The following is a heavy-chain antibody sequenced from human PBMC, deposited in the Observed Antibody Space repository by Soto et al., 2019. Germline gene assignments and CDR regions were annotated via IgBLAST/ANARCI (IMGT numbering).Heavy chain of an antibody. J-gene: IGHJ4*02. CDR2: INAGNGNT. D-gene: IGHD3-22*01. Sequence: VASGKVSCKASAYTFTSYAMHWVRQGPGQRLEWMGWINAGNGNTKYSQKFQGRVTITRDTSASTAYMELSSLRSEDTAVYYCARALVDYYDSSGYLGAFDYWGQGTLVTVSS. V-gene: IGHV1-3*01. CDR3: ARALVDYYDSSGYLGAFDY. CDR1: AYTFTSYA.